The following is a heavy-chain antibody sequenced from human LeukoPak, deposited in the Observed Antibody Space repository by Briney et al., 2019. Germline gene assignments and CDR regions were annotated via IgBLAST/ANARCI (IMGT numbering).Heavy chain of an antibody. CDR2: IIPIFGTA. D-gene: IGHD3-10*01. CDR1: GGTFSSYA. J-gene: IGHJ4*02. V-gene: IGHV1-69*06. Sequence: ASVKVSCKASGGTFSSYAISWVRQAPGQGLEWMGGIIPIFGTANYAQKFQGRVTITADKSTSTAYMEQSSLRSEDTAVYYCARVFFEDYYGSGSYYNLYFDYWGQGTLVTVSS. CDR3: ARVFFEDYYGSGSYYNLYFDY.